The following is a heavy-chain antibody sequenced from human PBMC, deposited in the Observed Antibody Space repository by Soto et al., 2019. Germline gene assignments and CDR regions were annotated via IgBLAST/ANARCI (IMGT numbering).Heavy chain of an antibody. CDR1: GGSISSGGYY. D-gene: IGHD5-18*01. CDR3: ARGGYSYGYYFDY. Sequence: SETLSLTCTVSGGSISSGGYYWSWIRQHPGKGLEWIGYIYYSGSTYHNPSLKSRVTISVDTSKNQFSLKLSSVTAADTAVYYCARGGYSYGYYFDYWGQGTLVTVSS. J-gene: IGHJ4*02. CDR2: IYYSGST. V-gene: IGHV4-31*03.